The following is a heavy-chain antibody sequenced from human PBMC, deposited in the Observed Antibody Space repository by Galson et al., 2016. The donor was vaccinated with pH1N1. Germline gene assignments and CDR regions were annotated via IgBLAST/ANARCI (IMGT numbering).Heavy chain of an antibody. D-gene: IGHD1-14*01. CDR2: IMPIFGTT. V-gene: IGHV1-69*13. CDR3: VRSTGYNKVNGPFDV. CDR1: GGPLSSYA. J-gene: IGHJ3*01. Sequence: SVKVSCKASGGPLSSYATGWVRQAPGQGTEWMGGIMPIFGTTKYEQKFQGRVTITAEEMSGSAYMELSGLTSMDTAVYYCVRSTGYNKVNGPFDVWGQGTLVIVSS.